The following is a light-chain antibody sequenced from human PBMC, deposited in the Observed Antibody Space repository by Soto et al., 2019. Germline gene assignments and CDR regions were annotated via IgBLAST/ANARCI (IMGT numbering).Light chain of an antibody. CDR2: EVT. J-gene: IGLJ1*01. CDR1: SSDVGAYKY. Sequence: QSVLTQPASVSGSPGQSITISCTGTSSDVGAYKYVSWYRQYPGKAPKLIIYEVTIRPSGVSNRFSGSKSGNTASLTISGLQAEDEAEYHCSSYTTSSTFVFGTGTQLTVL. V-gene: IGLV2-14*01. CDR3: SSYTTSSTFV.